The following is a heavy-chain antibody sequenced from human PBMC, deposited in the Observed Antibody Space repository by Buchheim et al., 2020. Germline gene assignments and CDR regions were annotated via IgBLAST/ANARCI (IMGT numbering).Heavy chain of an antibody. Sequence: QVQLVESGGGLVKPGGSLRLSCAASGFTFSNYYMSWIRQAPGKGLEWVAYISYSGNTMYYADSVKGRFTISRDNSNNSLYLQMNSLRTEDTAVYYCASSGWSYYYYWYGMDVWGQGTT. V-gene: IGHV3-11*01. D-gene: IGHD6-19*01. CDR3: ASSGWSYYYYWYGMDV. CDR2: ISYSGNTM. CDR1: GFTFSNYY. J-gene: IGHJ6*02.